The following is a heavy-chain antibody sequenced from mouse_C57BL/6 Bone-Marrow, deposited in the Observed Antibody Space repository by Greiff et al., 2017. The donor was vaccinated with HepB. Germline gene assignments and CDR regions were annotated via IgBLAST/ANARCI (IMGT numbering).Heavy chain of an antibody. Sequence: EVHLVESGAELVRPGASVKLSCTASGFNIKDDYMHWVKQRPEQGLEWIGWIDPENGDTEYASKFQGKATITADTSSNTAYLQLSSLTSEDTAVYYCTTDYDSSFDYWGQGTTLTVSS. CDR3: TTDYDSSFDY. CDR2: IDPENGDT. D-gene: IGHD2-4*01. J-gene: IGHJ2*01. V-gene: IGHV14-4*01. CDR1: GFNIKDDY.